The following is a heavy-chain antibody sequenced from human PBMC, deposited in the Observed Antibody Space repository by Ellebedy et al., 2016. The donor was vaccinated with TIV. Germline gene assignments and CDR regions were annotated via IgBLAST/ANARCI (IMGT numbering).Heavy chain of an antibody. J-gene: IGHJ4*02. CDR1: GLSFSDHF. Sequence: GESLKISCATSGLSFSDHFMDWVRQAPGKGLEWVGRIGDKANSHFTQYAASVKGRFTVSRDDSKSIAYLQMNSLKTEDTALYYCTPFCGGDCYPGAPYWGQGILVTVSS. D-gene: IGHD2-21*02. V-gene: IGHV3-72*01. CDR3: TPFCGGDCYPGAPY. CDR2: IGDKANSHFT.